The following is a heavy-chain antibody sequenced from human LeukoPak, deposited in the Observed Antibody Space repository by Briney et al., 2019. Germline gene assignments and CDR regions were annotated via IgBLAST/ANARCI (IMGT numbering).Heavy chain of an antibody. Sequence: GGSLRLSCAASGFIVSTNYMSWVRQAPGKGLEWVSIIYSGGTTYYADSVKGRFTLSRDNSKNTLYLQMNSLRAEDTAVYCCARASDYSGYYPTYFDYWGQGTLVTVSS. J-gene: IGHJ4*02. CDR1: GFIVSTNY. D-gene: IGHD3-22*01. CDR3: ARASDYSGYYPTYFDY. V-gene: IGHV3-53*01. CDR2: IYSGGTT.